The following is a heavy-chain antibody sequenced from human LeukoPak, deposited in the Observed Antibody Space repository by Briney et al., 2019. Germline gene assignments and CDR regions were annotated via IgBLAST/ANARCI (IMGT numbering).Heavy chain of an antibody. V-gene: IGHV1-18*01. D-gene: IGHD6-19*01. J-gene: IGHJ4*02. CDR1: GYTFTSFG. CDR3: ARNYTSGGIDC. Sequence: GASVKVSRKTSGYTFTSFGLSWVRQAPGQGLEWMGWISTHNGYTIYAQKLQGRVTMTTDTSTSTAYMELRSLRSDDTTVYYCARNYTSGGIDCWGQGTLVIVSS. CDR2: ISTHNGYT.